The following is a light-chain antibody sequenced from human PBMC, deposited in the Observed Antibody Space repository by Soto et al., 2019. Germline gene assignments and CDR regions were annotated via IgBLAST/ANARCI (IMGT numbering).Light chain of an antibody. Sequence: EIVLTQSPGTLSLSPGERATLSCRASQSVSSSYLAWYQQKPGQAPRILIYGASSRSTGIPDRFSGSGSGKDFTFTISRLEREDFAVYYCQQYGRGFGQGTKVEIK. V-gene: IGKV3-20*01. CDR2: GAS. J-gene: IGKJ1*01. CDR3: QQYGRG. CDR1: QSVSSSY.